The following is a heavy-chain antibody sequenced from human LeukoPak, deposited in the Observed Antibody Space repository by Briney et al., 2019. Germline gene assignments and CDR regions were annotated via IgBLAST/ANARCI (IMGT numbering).Heavy chain of an antibody. J-gene: IGHJ4*02. Sequence: GGSLRLSCAASGFTFSSYSMNWVRQAPGKGLEGVSSISSSSSYIYYADSVKGRFTISRDNAKNSLYLQMNSLRAADTAVYYCARPMVRGPFDYWGQGPLVTVSS. D-gene: IGHD3-10*01. CDR1: GFTFSSYS. V-gene: IGHV3-21*01. CDR3: ARPMVRGPFDY. CDR2: ISSSSSYI.